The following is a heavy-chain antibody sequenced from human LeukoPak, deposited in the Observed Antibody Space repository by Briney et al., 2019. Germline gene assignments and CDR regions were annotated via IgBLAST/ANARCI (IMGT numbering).Heavy chain of an antibody. CDR2: ISYDGSNK. D-gene: IGHD2-2*01. Sequence: GGSLRLSCAASGFTFSSYVMHWVRQAPGKGLEWVAVISYDGSNKYYADSVKGRFTISRDNSKNTLYLQMNSLRAEDTAVYYCARDTVPAAPLDYWGQGTLVTVSS. V-gene: IGHV3-30*19. J-gene: IGHJ4*02. CDR1: GFTFSSYV. CDR3: ARDTVPAAPLDY.